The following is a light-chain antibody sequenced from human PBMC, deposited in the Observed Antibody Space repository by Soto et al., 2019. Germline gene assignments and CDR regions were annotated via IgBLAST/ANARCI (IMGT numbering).Light chain of an antibody. J-gene: IGKJ1*01. CDR3: QKYNSAPWT. CDR2: SAS. V-gene: IGKV1-27*01. CDR1: QSISIY. Sequence: DIQMTQSPSSLSASVGDRVTITCRASQSISIYLNWYQQKPGKTPKLLIYSASTLQSGVPSRFSGSGSGTDFTLTISSLQPEDVATYYCQKYNSAPWTFGQGTKVDIK.